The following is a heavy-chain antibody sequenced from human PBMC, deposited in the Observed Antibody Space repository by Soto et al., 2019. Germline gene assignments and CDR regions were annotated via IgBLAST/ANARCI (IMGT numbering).Heavy chain of an antibody. J-gene: IGHJ6*02. CDR1: GFNFSSYA. CDR2: ISGSGGST. V-gene: IGHV3-23*01. Sequence: GGSLRLFCAASGFNFSSYAMSWVRQAPGKGLEWVSAISGSGGSTYYADSVKGRFTISRDNSKNTLYLQMNSLRAEDTAVYYCAKGMGPYYYYGMDVWGQGTTVTVSS. CDR3: AKGMGPYYYYGMDV.